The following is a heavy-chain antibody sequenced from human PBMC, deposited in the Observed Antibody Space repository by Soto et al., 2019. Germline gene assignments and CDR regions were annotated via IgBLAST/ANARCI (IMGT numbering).Heavy chain of an antibody. Sequence: SETLSLTCTVSGGSISSGGYYWSWIRQHPGKGLEWIGYIYYSGSTYYNPSLKSRVTISVDTSKNQFSLKLSSVTAADTAVYYCARGSLSVDCSSTSCYAPIDYWGQGTLVTVSS. V-gene: IGHV4-31*03. CDR3: ARGSLSVDCSSTSCYAPIDY. J-gene: IGHJ4*02. CDR1: GGSISSGGYY. D-gene: IGHD2-2*01. CDR2: IYYSGST.